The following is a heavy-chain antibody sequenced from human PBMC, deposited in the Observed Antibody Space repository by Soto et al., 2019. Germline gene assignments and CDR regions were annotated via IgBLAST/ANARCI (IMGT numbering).Heavy chain of an antibody. V-gene: IGHV3-23*01. CDR2: ISATGGSI. J-gene: IGHJ5*02. CDR1: GFIFSSYT. CDR3: AKGFIRDCGGDCTVDT. D-gene: IGHD2-21*02. Sequence: EVQLLESGGGLVQPGGSLRLSCAASGFIFSSYTMSWVRQAPGKGLEWVSGISATGGSIYYADSVKGRFTFSRDNSKNTLYLQMNSLRAEDTAVYYCAKGFIRDCGGDCTVDTWGQGTLVTVSS.